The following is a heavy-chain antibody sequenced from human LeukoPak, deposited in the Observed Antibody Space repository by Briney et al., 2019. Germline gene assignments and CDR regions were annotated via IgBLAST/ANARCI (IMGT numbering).Heavy chain of an antibody. D-gene: IGHD2-2*01. CDR2: IVVDSGAT. CDR3: TRDGVPAPEEFDY. CDR1: GFTFNAYY. J-gene: IGHJ4*02. V-gene: IGHV1-2*02. Sequence: ASVKVSCKASGFTFNAYYVHWVRQAPGQGLEWTGWIVVDSGATNYAPKFQGRVTMTRDTSISTAYMELSRLRSDDTALYYCTRDGVPAPEEFDYWGQGTLVTVSS.